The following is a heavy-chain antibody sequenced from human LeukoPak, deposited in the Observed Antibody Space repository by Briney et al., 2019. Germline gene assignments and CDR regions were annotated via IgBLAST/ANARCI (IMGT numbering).Heavy chain of an antibody. Sequence: GGSLRLSCAASGFTFNTFNMNWVRQAPGKGLEWVSAISGSGGSTYYADSVKGRFTISRDNSKNTLYLQMNSLRAEDTAVYYCARNWNDVGDDAFDIWGQGTMVTVSS. CDR3: ARNWNDVGDDAFDI. V-gene: IGHV3-23*01. CDR1: GFTFNTFN. CDR2: ISGSGGST. D-gene: IGHD1-1*01. J-gene: IGHJ3*02.